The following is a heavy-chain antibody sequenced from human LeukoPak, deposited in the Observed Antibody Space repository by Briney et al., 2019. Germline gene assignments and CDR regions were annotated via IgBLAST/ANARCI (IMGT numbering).Heavy chain of an antibody. J-gene: IGHJ4*02. CDR3: AREGAPAAFDY. V-gene: IGHV4-30-2*01. CDR1: GGSISSGGYY. Sequence: SQTLSLTCTVSGGSISSGGYYWSWIRQPPGKGLEWIGYIYHSGSTYYDPSLKSRVTISVDRSKNQFSLKLSSVTAADTAVYYCAREGAPAAFDYWGQGTLVTVSS. D-gene: IGHD2-2*01. CDR2: IYHSGST.